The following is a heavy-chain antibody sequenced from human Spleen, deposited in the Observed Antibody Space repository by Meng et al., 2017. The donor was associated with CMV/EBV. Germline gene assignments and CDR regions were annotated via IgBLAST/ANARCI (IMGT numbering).Heavy chain of an antibody. CDR3: ARDNAGNSFEY. V-gene: IGHV1-2*02. CDR2: INPNSDDT. D-gene: IGHD6-13*01. Sequence: QVQLVQSGAEVKKPGTSMKVSCKASGYSFTNYYIHWVRQAPGQGLEWMGWINPNSDDTRYPQKFQGRVTMTRDTSITTAYMELTSLTSDDTAVYFCARDNAGNSFEYWSQGTLVTVSS. CDR1: GYSFTNYY. J-gene: IGHJ4*02.